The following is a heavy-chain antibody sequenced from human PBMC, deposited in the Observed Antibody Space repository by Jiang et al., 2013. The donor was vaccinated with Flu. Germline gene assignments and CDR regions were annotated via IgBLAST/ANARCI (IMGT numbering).Heavy chain of an antibody. CDR2: IIPIFGTA. J-gene: IGHJ5*02. Sequence: QGLEWMGGIIPIFGTANYAQKFQGRVTITADESTSTAYMELSSLRSEDTAVYYCARDKTLVVVVAATQLSVGWFDPWGQGTLVTVSS. CDR3: ARDKTLVVVVAATQLSVGWFDP. D-gene: IGHD2-15*01. V-gene: IGHV1-69*01.